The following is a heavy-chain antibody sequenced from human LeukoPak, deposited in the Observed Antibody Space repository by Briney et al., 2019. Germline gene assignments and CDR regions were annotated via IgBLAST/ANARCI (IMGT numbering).Heavy chain of an antibody. CDR2: IYHSGST. CDR1: SYSISSGYY. V-gene: IGHV4-38-2*02. Sequence: PSETLSLTCTVSSYSISSGYYWGWIRQPPGKGLEWLGDIYHSGSTYYNPSLKSRVTISVDTSKNQFSLTLSSVTAADTAVYYCAMYYYDTSGHLFDNWGQGTLVTVSS. J-gene: IGHJ4*02. CDR3: AMYYYDTSGHLFDN. D-gene: IGHD3-22*01.